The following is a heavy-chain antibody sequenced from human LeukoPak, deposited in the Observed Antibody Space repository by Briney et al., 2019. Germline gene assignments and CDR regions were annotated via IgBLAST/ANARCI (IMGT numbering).Heavy chain of an antibody. CDR2: IYPGDSDT. Sequence: GEPLKISCKGSGYSFTSYWIGWVRQMPGKGLEWMGIIYPGDSDTRYSPSFQGQVTISADKSISTAYLQWSSLKASDTAMYYCASALGSQYYYDSSGYYGFSHWGQGTLVTVSS. D-gene: IGHD3-22*01. V-gene: IGHV5-51*01. J-gene: IGHJ5*02. CDR3: ASALGSQYYYDSSGYYGFSH. CDR1: GYSFTSYW.